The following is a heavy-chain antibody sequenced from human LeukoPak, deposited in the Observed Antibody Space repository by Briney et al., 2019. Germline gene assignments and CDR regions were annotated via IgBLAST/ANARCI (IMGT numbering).Heavy chain of an antibody. J-gene: IGHJ3*02. CDR3: AREKDCSGGICYLGNAFDI. CDR2: INHSGST. CDR1: GGSFSGYY. D-gene: IGHD2-15*01. V-gene: IGHV4-34*01. Sequence: SSETLSLTCAVYGGSFSGYYWSWIRQPPGKGLEWIGEINHSGSTNYNASLKSRVTISVDTSKNQFSLKLSSVTAADTAVYYCAREKDCSGGICYLGNAFDIWGQGTMVTVSP.